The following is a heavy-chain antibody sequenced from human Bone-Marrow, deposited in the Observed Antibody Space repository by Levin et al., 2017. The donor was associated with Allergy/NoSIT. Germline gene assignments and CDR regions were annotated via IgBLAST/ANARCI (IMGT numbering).Heavy chain of an antibody. CDR3: FGWKAPNDY. D-gene: IGHD1-1*01. CDR1: GFIFSDSA. CDR2: ITSKTYNYAT. V-gene: IGHV3-73*01. J-gene: IGHJ4*02. Sequence: TGGSLRLSCAASGFIFSDSAIYWVRQASGKGLECVGRITSKTYNYATAYATSVQGRFTVSRDDAENTAYLQMNSLRTEDTAVYYCFGWKAPNDYWGQGTLVTVSS.